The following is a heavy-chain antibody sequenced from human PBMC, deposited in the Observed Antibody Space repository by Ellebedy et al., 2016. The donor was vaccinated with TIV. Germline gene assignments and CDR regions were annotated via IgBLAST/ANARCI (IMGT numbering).Heavy chain of an antibody. V-gene: IGHV4-59*01. CDR3: ASADTPDAFDI. CDR2: IYYSGST. D-gene: IGHD2-15*01. J-gene: IGHJ3*02. CDR1: GGSISSYY. Sequence: MPSETLSLTCTVSGGSISSYYWSWIRQPPGKGLEWIGYIYYSGSTNHNPSLKSRVSMSVDTSKNQFSLKLSSVTAADTAVYYCASADTPDAFDIWGQGTMVTVSS.